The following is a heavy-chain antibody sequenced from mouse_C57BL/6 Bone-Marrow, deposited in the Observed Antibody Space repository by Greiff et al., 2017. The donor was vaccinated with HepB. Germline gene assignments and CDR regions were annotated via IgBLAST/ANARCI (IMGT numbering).Heavy chain of an antibody. J-gene: IGHJ4*01. CDR1: GYTFTDYY. CDR2: IYPGSGNT. D-gene: IGHD1-1*01. CDR3: ASPYYYGSSPYYAMDY. V-gene: IGHV1-76*01. Sequence: QVQLKESGAELVRPGASVKLSCKASGYTFTDYYINWVKQRPGQGLEWIARIYPGSGNTYYNEKFKGKATLTAEKSSSTAYMQLSSLTSEDSAVYFCASPYYYGSSPYYAMDYWGQGTSVTVSS.